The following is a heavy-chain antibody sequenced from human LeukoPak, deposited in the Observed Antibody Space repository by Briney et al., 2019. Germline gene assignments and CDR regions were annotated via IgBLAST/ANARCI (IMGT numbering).Heavy chain of an antibody. J-gene: IGHJ5*02. CDR3: AKERDIVVVPAAIFLFDP. CDR1: GFTFSSYA. D-gene: IGHD2-2*01. V-gene: IGHV3-23*01. CDR2: ISGSGGST. Sequence: GGSLRLSCAASGFTFSSYAMSWVRQAPGKGLEGVSAISGSGGSTYYADSVKGRFTISRDNSKNTLYLQMNSLRAEDTAVYYCAKERDIVVVPAAIFLFDPWGQGTLVTVSS.